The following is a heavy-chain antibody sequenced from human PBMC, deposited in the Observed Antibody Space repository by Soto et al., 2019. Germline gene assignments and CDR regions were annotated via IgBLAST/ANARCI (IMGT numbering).Heavy chain of an antibody. Sequence: QVQLVQSGAEVKKPGSSVKVSCKASGGTFSSYAISWVRQAPGQGLEWMGGIIPIFGTANYAQKFQGRVTXXAXEXXGTAYMELSSLRSEDTAVYYCARDGQYCGGDCLDYWGQGTLVTVSS. J-gene: IGHJ4*02. V-gene: IGHV1-69*12. D-gene: IGHD2-21*01. CDR1: GGTFSSYA. CDR3: ARDGQYCGGDCLDY. CDR2: IIPIFGTA.